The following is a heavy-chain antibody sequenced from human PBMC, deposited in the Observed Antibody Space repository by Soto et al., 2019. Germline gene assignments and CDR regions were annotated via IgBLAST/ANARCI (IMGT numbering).Heavy chain of an antibody. CDR3: ARTATGITMVRGVISDYYYYGMDV. CDR1: GFTFSTFA. D-gene: IGHD3-10*01. CDR2: ISGHGDNT. J-gene: IGHJ6*02. V-gene: IGHV3-23*01. Sequence: GGSLRLSCTASGFTFSTFAVSWVRQAPGKGLEWASTISGHGDNTYYADSVKGRFTISRDNSKNTLYLQMNSLRAEDTAVYYCARTATGITMVRGVISDYYYYGMDVWGQGTTVTVSS.